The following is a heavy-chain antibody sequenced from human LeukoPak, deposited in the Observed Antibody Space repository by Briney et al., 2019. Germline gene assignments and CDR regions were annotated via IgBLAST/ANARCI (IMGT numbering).Heavy chain of an antibody. J-gene: IGHJ6*03. CDR2: INSDGIST. Sequence: PGGSLRLSCAASGFTFSNSWMHWVRQAPGKGLVWVSRINSDGISTVYADSVKGRFTISRDNAKNTLYLQMNSLRAEDTAVYFCARDARISMVRGIFQYHYDYFYMNVWGKGTTVIVSS. D-gene: IGHD3-10*01. CDR3: ARDARISMVRGIFQYHYDYFYMNV. CDR1: GFTFSNSW. V-gene: IGHV3-74*01.